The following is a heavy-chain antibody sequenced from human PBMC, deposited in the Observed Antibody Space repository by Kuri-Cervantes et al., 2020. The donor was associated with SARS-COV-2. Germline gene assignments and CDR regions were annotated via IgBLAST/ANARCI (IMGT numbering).Heavy chain of an antibody. J-gene: IGHJ4*02. CDR2: ISYDGSNK. V-gene: IGHV3-30*04. Sequence: GGSLRLSCAASGFTFSSYAMHWVRQAPGKGLEWVSVISYDGSNKYYADSGKGRLTISRDNSKNTLYLQMNSLRAEDTAVYYCARDTGGSYYGWGQGTLVTVSS. CDR1: GFTFSSYA. D-gene: IGHD1-26*01. CDR3: ARDTGGSYYG.